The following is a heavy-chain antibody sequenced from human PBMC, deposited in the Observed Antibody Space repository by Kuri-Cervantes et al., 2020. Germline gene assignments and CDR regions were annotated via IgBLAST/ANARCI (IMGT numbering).Heavy chain of an antibody. Sequence: KVSCKGSGYDFLNSWTGWVRQMPGKGLEWMGIVWPSGSDTSYSPSFQGQVTISADKSISTAYLQWSSLKASDTAIYYCARHEAATIPDYWGQGTQVTVSS. V-gene: IGHV5-51*01. CDR3: ARHEAATIPDY. J-gene: IGHJ4*02. CDR1: GYDFLNSW. CDR2: VWPSGSDT. D-gene: IGHD6-25*01.